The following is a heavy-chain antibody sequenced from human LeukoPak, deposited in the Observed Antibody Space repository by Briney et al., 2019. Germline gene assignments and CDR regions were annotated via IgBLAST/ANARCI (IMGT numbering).Heavy chain of an antibody. Sequence: PGGSLRLSCAASGFTFNSYEMNWVRQAPGKGLEWVSYISTGGNTIKYADSVKGRFTISRDNAKRSLYLQMNSLRDEDTAVYYCARDQYYYDSRASSPWGQGTRVTVSS. J-gene: IGHJ5*02. CDR3: ARDQYYYDSRASSP. CDR1: GFTFNSYE. CDR2: ISTGGNTI. V-gene: IGHV3-48*03. D-gene: IGHD3-22*01.